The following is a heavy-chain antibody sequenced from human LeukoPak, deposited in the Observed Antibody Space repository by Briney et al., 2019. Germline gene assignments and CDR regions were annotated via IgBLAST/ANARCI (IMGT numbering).Heavy chain of an antibody. J-gene: IGHJ4*02. CDR2: TSGDGGTT. Sequence: GGSLRLSCAASGFSLRKHPMHWVRQAPGKGLEFVSATSGDGGTTFYASSVKGRFTISRDNSKNMVVLQMGSLRTDDMGVYFCARDCSSGNCRGALDYWGQGALVTVSS. V-gene: IGHV3-64*01. CDR3: ARDCSSGNCRGALDY. D-gene: IGHD3-22*01. CDR1: GFSLRKHP.